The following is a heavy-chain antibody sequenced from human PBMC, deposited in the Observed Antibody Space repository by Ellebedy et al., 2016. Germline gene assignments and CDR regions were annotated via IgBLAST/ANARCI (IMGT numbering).Heavy chain of an antibody. V-gene: IGHV3-23*01. J-gene: IGHJ4*02. CDR3: AKDRGDVVTAVPYYFDL. CDR1: GFTFNNFA. D-gene: IGHD2-21*02. CDR2: LSGNGGAT. Sequence: GESLKIPXAASGFTFNNFAMNWVRQAPGKGLEWVPTLSGNGGATYYADSVKGRFTISRDNSKNTLYLQMDSLRAGDTAIYYCAKDRGDVVTAVPYYFDLWGQGTLVTVSS.